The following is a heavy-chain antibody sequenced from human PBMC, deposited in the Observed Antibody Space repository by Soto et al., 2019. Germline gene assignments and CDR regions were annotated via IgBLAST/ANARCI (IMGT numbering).Heavy chain of an antibody. V-gene: IGHV1-8*01. CDR2: MNPNSGNT. J-gene: IGHJ5*02. CDR1: GYTFTSYD. CDR3: ARVFCLAATGWFDP. Sequence: QVQLVQSGAEVKKPGASVKVSCKASGYTFTSYDINWVRQSTGQGLEWMGWMNPNSGNTGYAQKFQGRVTMTRNTSISTAYMELSSLRSEDTAVYYCARVFCLAATGWFDPWGQGTLVTVSS. D-gene: IGHD2-15*01.